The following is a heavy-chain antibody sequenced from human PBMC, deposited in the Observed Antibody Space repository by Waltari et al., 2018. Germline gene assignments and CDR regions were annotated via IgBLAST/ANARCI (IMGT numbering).Heavy chain of an antibody. D-gene: IGHD6-19*01. V-gene: IGHV3-23*03. J-gene: IGHJ4*02. CDR1: GFTFSSYA. Sequence: EVQLLESGGGLVQPGGSLRLSCAASGFTFSSYAMSWVRQAPGKGLEWVSVIYSGGSTYYADSVKGRFTISRDNSKNRLYLQMNSLRAEDTAVYYCAKPRGKWLGDYWGQGTLVTVSS. CDR2: IYSGGST. CDR3: AKPRGKWLGDY.